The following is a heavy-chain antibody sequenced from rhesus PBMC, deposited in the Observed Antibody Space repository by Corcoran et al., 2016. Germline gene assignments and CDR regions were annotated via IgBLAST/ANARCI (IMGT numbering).Heavy chain of an antibody. CDR2: IYGSDGST. D-gene: IGHD6-37*01. CDR3: TRGWHLFDY. CDR1: GGSLSDRFY. V-gene: IGHV4S7*01. Sequence: QVQLQESGPGVVKPSATLSLTCTVSGGSLSDRFYWNWIRQAPGKGLEWMGRIYGSDGSTNYNPSLKSRVTISKDTSKNQFALKMTSVTVADTAIYYCTRGWHLFDYWGQGVLVTVSS. J-gene: IGHJ4*01.